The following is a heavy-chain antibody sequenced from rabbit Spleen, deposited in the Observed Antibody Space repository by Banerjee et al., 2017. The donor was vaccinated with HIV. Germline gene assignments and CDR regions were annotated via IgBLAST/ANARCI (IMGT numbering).Heavy chain of an antibody. D-gene: IGHD2-1*01. J-gene: IGHJ4*01. Sequence: QEQLVESGGGLVQPGGSLKLACKASGFDFSGYGMSWVRQAPGKGLEWIGYIDPLFGNTYYASWVNGRITISSHNAQNTLHLQLNSLTAADTATYFCVRDRANIGGDYGPYYLNLWGPGTLVTVS. CDR2: IDPLFGNT. CDR1: GFDFSGYG. CDR3: VRDRANIGGDYGPYYLNL. V-gene: IGHV1S47*01.